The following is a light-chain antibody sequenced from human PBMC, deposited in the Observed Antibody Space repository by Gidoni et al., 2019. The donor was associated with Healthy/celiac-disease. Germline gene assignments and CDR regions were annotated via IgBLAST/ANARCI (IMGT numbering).Light chain of an antibody. CDR2: EVS. V-gene: IGLV2-23*02. Sequence: QSALTPPASVSGSPGQSITISCTGISSDVGSYNLVSWYQQHPGKAPKLLIYEVSTRPSGVYNRFSGSKSGNTASLTISGLQAEDEADYYCCSYAGSSTLVFGTGTKVTVL. J-gene: IGLJ1*01. CDR3: CSYAGSSTLV. CDR1: SSDVGSYNL.